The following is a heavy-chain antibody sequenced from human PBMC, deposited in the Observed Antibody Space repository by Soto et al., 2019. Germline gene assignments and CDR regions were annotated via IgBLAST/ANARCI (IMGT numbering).Heavy chain of an antibody. CDR3: ARDPPGIAAGGAGA. CDR2: IYSGGDT. D-gene: IGHD6-13*01. Sequence: EVQLVESGGGLILPGGSLSLSCAASGVTVSNNYMRWVRQAPGKGLEWVSLIYSGGDTHYADSVKGRFTISRDSSKNTVYLQMNSLRAEDTAVYYFARDPPGIAAGGAGAWGQGTLVTVSS. J-gene: IGHJ5*02. V-gene: IGHV3-53*01. CDR1: GVTVSNNY.